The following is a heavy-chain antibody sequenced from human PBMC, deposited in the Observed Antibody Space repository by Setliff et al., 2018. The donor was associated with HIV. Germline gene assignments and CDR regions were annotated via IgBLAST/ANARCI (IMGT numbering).Heavy chain of an antibody. CDR2: INPKSGGT. V-gene: IGHV1-2*06. J-gene: IGHJ4*02. D-gene: IGHD3-3*01. CDR1: GYTFTGYY. CDR3: AIPRITLFGVVIRAFDY. Sequence: GASVKVSCKASGYTFTGYYMRWVRQAPGQGPEWLGRINPKSGGTGYAQKFQGRVTMTKNTSISTAYMELSSLRSEDTAVYYCAIPRITLFGVVIRAFDYWGQGTLVTVSS.